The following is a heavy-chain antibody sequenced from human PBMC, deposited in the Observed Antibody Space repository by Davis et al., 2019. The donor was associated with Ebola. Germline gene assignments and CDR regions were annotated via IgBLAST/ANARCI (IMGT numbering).Heavy chain of an antibody. CDR2: ISWNSGSI. J-gene: IGHJ3*02. D-gene: IGHD3-22*01. Sequence: SLKISCAASGFTFDDYAMHWVRQAPGKGLEWVSGISWNSGSIGYADSVKGRFTISRDNAKNSLYLQMNSLRAEDTALYYCAKDIGEDSSGYNTFDIWGQGTMVTVSS. CDR1: GFTFDDYA. V-gene: IGHV3-9*01. CDR3: AKDIGEDSSGYNTFDI.